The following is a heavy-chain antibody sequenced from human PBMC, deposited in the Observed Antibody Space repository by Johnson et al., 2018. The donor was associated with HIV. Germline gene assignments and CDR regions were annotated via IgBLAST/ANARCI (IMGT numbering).Heavy chain of an antibody. D-gene: IGHD3-22*01. V-gene: IGHV3-15*01. Sequence: VQLVESGGGLVQPGGSLRLSCAASGFIFDNYGMSWVRQAPGKGLEWVGRIKSKTDGGTTDYAAPVKGRFTISSDDSKNTLYLQMNSLKTEDTAVYFCTIDPIFLGYWYHSSPWGQGTMVTVSS. CDR3: TIDPIFLGYWYHSSP. CDR1: GFIFDNYG. J-gene: IGHJ3*01. CDR2: IKSKTDGGTT.